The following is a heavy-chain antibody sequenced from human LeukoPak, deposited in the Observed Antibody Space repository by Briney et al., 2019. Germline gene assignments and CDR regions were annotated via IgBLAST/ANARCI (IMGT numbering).Heavy chain of an antibody. CDR1: GVTFSSYA. D-gene: IGHD3-9*01. CDR3: ATDPYYAILSGYLRNPYFDY. Sequence: PGGSLRLSCAASGVTFSSYAMSSVRQAPGKGLEWVSAISGSGGSTYYADSVKGRFTISRDNSKKTLYLQMNSLRAEDTAVYYCATDPYYAILSGYLRNPYFDYWGQGTLVTVSS. CDR2: ISGSGGST. V-gene: IGHV3-23*01. J-gene: IGHJ4*02.